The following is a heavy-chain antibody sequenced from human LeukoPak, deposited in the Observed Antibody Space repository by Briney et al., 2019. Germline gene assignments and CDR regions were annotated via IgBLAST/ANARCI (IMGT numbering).Heavy chain of an antibody. D-gene: IGHD2-15*01. CDR1: GFTFSSYA. CDR2: ISGSGNST. CDR3: AKGTQAAYYYYYGMDV. J-gene: IGHJ6*02. V-gene: IGHV3-23*01. Sequence: GGSLRLSCAASGFTFSSYAMSWVRQAPGKGLEWVSAISGSGNSTYYADSVKGRFTISRDNSKNTLYLQMNSLRAEDTAVYYCAKGTQAAYYYYYGMDVWGQGTTVTVSS.